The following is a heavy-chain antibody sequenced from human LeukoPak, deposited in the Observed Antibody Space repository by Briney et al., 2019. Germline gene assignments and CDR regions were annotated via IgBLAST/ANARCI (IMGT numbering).Heavy chain of an antibody. Sequence: SVKVSCKASGGTFSSYAISWVRQAPGQGLEWMGGIIPIFGTANYAQKFQGRVTITTDESTSTAYMELSSLRSEDTAVYYCAKCNSRYYYMDVWGKGTTVTVSS. V-gene: IGHV1-69*05. CDR2: IIPIFGTA. CDR1: GGTFSSYA. CDR3: AKCNSRYYYMDV. J-gene: IGHJ6*03. D-gene: IGHD4-23*01.